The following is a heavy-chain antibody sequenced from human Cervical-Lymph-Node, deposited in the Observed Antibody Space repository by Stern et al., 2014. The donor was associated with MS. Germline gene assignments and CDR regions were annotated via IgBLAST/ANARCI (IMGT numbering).Heavy chain of an antibody. Sequence: QLVESGGGLVQPGGSLRLSCAASGFTFSNYSMSWVRQAPGKGLEWVSTICGSAGITPYADSVEGRFTISRDNSKNTLYLQINSLTAADTAVYYCARDQGMTLNWSDPWGQGTLVTVSS. CDR1: GFTFSNYS. D-gene: IGHD2-21*02. CDR2: ICGSAGIT. V-gene: IGHV3-23*04. J-gene: IGHJ5*02. CDR3: ARDQGMTLNWSDP.